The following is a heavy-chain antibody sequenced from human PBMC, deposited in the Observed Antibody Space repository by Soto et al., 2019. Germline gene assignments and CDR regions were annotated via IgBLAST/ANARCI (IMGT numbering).Heavy chain of an antibody. D-gene: IGHD1-1*01. CDR2: LYDIDGS. V-gene: IGHV3-53*01. Sequence: ESGGGLIQPGESLRLSCAAFGFTISGKKYVAWVRQAPGKGLEWVSALYDIDGSFYADSVKGRFTTSSDSSKTTVYLQMNDLRPDDTAVYYCATWHEREHAYDVWGLGPTVTVSS. CDR1: GFTISGKKY. J-gene: IGHJ3*01. CDR3: ATWHEREHAYDV.